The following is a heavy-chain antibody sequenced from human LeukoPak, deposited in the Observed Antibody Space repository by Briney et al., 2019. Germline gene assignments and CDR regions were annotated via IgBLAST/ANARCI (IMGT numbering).Heavy chain of an antibody. V-gene: IGHV4-39*07. CDR1: GGSISSSSYY. D-gene: IGHD3-16*02. CDR2: IYYSGST. Sequence: SETLSLTCTVSGGSISSSSYYWGWIRQPPGKGLEWIGSIYYSGSTYYNPSLKSRVTISVDTSKNQFSLKLSSVTAADTAVYYCARNQSPMITFGGVIVTSFDYWGQGTQVTVSS. CDR3: ARNQSPMITFGGVIVTSFDY. J-gene: IGHJ4*02.